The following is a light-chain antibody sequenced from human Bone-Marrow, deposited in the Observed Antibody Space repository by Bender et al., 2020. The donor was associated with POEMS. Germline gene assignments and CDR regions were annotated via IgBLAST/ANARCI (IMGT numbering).Light chain of an antibody. CDR3: VAWDASLNGWV. V-gene: IGLV2-14*02. Sequence: QSALTQPASVSGSPGQSITISCAGTSSDVGAYNLVSWYQQLPGTAPKLLIYGSSNRPSGVPDRFSGSKSGTSASLAITGLQSDDEAIYFCVAWDASLNGWVFGGGTKLTVL. J-gene: IGLJ3*02. CDR2: GSS. CDR1: SSDVGAYNL.